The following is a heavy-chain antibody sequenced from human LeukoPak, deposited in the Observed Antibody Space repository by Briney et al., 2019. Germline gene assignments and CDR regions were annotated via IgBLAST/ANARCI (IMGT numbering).Heavy chain of an antibody. CDR1: GFTFSNYA. Sequence: GRSLRLSCAASGFTFSNYAIHWVRQAPGKGLEWVSSISSSSSYIYYADSVKGRFTVSRDNAKNSLYLQMNTLRADDTAVYYCARDSTRWFSPSDHWGQGMLVTVSS. V-gene: IGHV3-21*01. CDR3: ARDSTRWFSPSDH. CDR2: ISSSSSYI. J-gene: IGHJ4*02. D-gene: IGHD6-13*01.